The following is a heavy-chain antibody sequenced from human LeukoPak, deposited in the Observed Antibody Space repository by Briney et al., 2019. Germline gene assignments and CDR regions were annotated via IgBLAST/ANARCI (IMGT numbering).Heavy chain of an antibody. CDR2: VFDSGRT. D-gene: IGHD5-18*01. V-gene: IGHV4-59*11. Sequence: SETLSLTCTVSGGSLTTHHWNWIRQTPGKGLEWIGYVFDSGRTKENPSLKSRVTLSADTSKNQLSLRLSSVTAADTAVYYCTTIKRGNIFGYFDFWGQGILVTVSS. CDR3: TTIKRGNIFGYFDF. CDR1: GGSLTTHH. J-gene: IGHJ4*02.